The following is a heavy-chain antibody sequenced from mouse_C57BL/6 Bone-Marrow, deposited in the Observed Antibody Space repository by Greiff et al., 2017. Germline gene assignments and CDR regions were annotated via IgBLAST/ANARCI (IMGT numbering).Heavy chain of an antibody. CDR2: IDPETGGT. CDR3: TRGAYDGYYVGGMDY. J-gene: IGHJ4*01. D-gene: IGHD2-3*01. V-gene: IGHV1-15*01. Sequence: QVQLKESGAELVRPGASVTLSCKASGYTFTDYEMHWVKQTPVHGLEWIGAIDPETGGTAYNQKFKGKAILTADKSSSTAYMELRSLTSEDSAVYYCTRGAYDGYYVGGMDYWGQGTSVTVSS. CDR1: GYTFTDYE.